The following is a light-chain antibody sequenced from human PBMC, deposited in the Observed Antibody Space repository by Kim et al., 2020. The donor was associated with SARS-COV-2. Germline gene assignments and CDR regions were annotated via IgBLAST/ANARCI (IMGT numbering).Light chain of an antibody. CDR3: QSYDSSLNVVV. J-gene: IGLJ2*01. CDR2: RNN. V-gene: IGLV1-40*01. Sequence: RCTISCTGSSSNIGAGYDVPWYRQLPGTAPKLLIYRNNNRPSGVPDRFSGSKSGTSASLAITGLQAEDEADYYCQSYDSSLNVVVFGGGTQLTVL. CDR1: SSNIGAGYD.